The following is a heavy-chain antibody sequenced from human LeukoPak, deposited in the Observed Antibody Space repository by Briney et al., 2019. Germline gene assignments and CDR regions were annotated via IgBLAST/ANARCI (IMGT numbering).Heavy chain of an antibody. V-gene: IGHV3-21*01. J-gene: IGHJ6*03. CDR2: ISSSSSYI. D-gene: IGHD6-6*01. CDR1: GFTFSSYS. Sequence: GGSLRLSCAASGFTFSSYSMNWVRQAPGKGLEWVSSISSSSSYIYYADSVKGRFTISRDNAKNSLYLQMNSLRAEDTAVYYCAKDRGSSSLYYMDVWGKGTTVTVSS. CDR3: AKDRGSSSLYYMDV.